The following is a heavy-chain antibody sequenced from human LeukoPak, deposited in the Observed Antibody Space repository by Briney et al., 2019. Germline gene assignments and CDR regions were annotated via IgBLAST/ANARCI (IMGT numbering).Heavy chain of an antibody. CDR2: IYHSGST. CDR3: AREQEAYFDY. Sequence: SETLSLTCAVSGGSISSGGYSWSWIRQPPGKGLEWIGYIYHSGSTYYNPSLKSRVTISVDRSKNQFSLKLSSVTAADTAVYYCAREQEAYFDYWGQGTLVTVSS. J-gene: IGHJ4*02. CDR1: GGSISSGGYS. V-gene: IGHV4-30-2*01.